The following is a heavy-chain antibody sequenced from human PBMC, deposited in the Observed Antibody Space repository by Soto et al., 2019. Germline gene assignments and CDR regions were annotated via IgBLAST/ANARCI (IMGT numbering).Heavy chain of an antibody. Sequence: ASVTVSCTASGYTFTSYAMHWVRQAPGQRLEWMGWINAGNGNTKYLQKFQGRVTITRDTSASTAYMELSSLRSEDTTVYYCARDLGGWTDYWGQGTLVTVS. CDR1: GYTFTSYA. CDR2: INAGNGNT. CDR3: ARDLGGWTDY. J-gene: IGHJ4*02. V-gene: IGHV1-3*01. D-gene: IGHD6-19*01.